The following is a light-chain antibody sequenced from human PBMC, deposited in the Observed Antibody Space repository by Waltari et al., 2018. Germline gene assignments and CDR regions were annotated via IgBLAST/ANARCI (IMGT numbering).Light chain of an antibody. J-gene: IGKJ2*01. Sequence: DIQLTQSPTSLSASVGDRVTITCRASQTVETFLHWYQQRPGKAPKVLIYGATTLQNGVRARFSGSGSGTQFTLTISSLQPDDFATYFCQQSHTMLYTFGPGTKLEMK. CDR1: QTVETF. V-gene: IGKV1-39*01. CDR2: GAT. CDR3: QQSHTMLYT.